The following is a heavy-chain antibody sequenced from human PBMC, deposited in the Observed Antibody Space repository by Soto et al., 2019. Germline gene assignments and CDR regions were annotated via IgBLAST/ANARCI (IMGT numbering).Heavy chain of an antibody. Sequence: QVQLVQAGAEVKKPGSSLKVSCKASGGTFSSYAISWVRQAPGQGLEWMGGSIPIFGTANYAQEFQGRVRITADECTSTAYMELSSLRSEDTAVYYCARDGGRTFDPYFYYYGMDVWGQGTTVTVSS. CDR3: ARDGGRTFDPYFYYYGMDV. J-gene: IGHJ6*02. CDR1: GGTFSSYA. CDR2: SIPIFGTA. V-gene: IGHV1-69*01. D-gene: IGHD2-15*01.